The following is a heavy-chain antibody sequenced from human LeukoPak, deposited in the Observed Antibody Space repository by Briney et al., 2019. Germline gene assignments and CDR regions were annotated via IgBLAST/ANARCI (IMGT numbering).Heavy chain of an antibody. J-gene: IGHJ4*02. D-gene: IGHD1-14*01. V-gene: IGHV4-38-2*02. CDR3: ARDDGSNRMLYYFDY. CDR1: GYSISSDYY. CDR2: IYHSGRA. Sequence: PSETLSLTCAVSGYSISSDYYWAWIRQSPEKGLQWIGTIYHSGRAYYNPSLKSRVTISVDPSKNQFSLNLTSVTAADTAVYYCARDDGSNRMLYYFDYWGQGILVTVSS.